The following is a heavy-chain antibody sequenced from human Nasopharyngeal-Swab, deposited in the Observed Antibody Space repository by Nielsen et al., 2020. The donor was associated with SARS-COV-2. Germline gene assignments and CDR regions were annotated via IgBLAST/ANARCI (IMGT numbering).Heavy chain of an antibody. D-gene: IGHD3/OR15-3a*01. J-gene: IGHJ4*02. CDR1: GYTLIELS. Sequence: ASVKVSCKVSGYTLIELSMHWVRQAPGKGLEWMGGFDPEDGETVYAQKFQGRVTMTEDTSTDTAYMELSSLRSEDTAVYYCATRHAIFGLDGIDYWGQGTLVTVSS. CDR3: ATRHAIFGLDGIDY. CDR2: FDPEDGET. V-gene: IGHV1-24*01.